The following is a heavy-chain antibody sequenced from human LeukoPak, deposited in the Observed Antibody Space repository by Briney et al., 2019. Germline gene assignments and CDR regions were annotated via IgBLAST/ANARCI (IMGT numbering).Heavy chain of an antibody. Sequence: GESLRLSCAASGFTFSSYSMNWIRQPPGKGLEWVSSISSSSSYIYYPDPVKGRFTISRDNAKNSLYLQMNSLRADDTALYYCARWIQLWLYAFDIWGQGTMVTVSS. CDR1: GFTFSSYS. CDR3: ARWIQLWLYAFDI. J-gene: IGHJ3*02. D-gene: IGHD5-18*01. V-gene: IGHV3-21*04. CDR2: ISSSSSYI.